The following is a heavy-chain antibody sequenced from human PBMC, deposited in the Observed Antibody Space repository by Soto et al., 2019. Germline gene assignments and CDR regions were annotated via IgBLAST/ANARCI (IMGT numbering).Heavy chain of an antibody. CDR1: GYTFTNYD. CDR2: ITPYNGNA. Sequence: GASVKFSCKTSGYTFTNYDVTWLRQAPGRGLEWVGWITPYNGNAHYAPHLQGRITLATDTSTNTAYLDLTNLIYDDTAMYYCARVVPGAVPWFDSWGQGTPVTVSS. J-gene: IGHJ5*01. D-gene: IGHD3-10*02. CDR3: ARVVPGAVPWFDS. V-gene: IGHV1-18*04.